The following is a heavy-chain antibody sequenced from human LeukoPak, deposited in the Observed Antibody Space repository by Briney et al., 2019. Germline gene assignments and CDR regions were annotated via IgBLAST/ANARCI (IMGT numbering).Heavy chain of an antibody. V-gene: IGHV4-59*01. CDR1: GGSIGSYL. D-gene: IGHD4-17*01. J-gene: IGHJ4*02. CDR3: ARNYGDYGLFFGITDRRFDY. Sequence: SETLSLTCTVSGGSIGSYLWSWIRQPPGKGLECIGYIYYTGSTNYSPSLKSRVTISVDTSKNQFSLELSSVTAADTAVYYCARNYGDYGLFFGITDRRFDYWGQGTLVTVSS. CDR2: IYYTGST.